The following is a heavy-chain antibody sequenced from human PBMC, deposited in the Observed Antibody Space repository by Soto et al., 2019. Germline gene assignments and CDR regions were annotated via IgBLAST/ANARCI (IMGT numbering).Heavy chain of an antibody. Sequence: QITLKESGPPLVKPTQALTLTCTFSGFSLSTREVVVGWVRQPPGKAPEWLTFIYGNDDKRYSPSLRSRLTITKDSSKSQVILTMTNMDPVDTATYYCVHRTTVTSVDYWGQGTLVSVSS. CDR3: VHRTTVTSVDY. J-gene: IGHJ4*02. D-gene: IGHD4-17*01. V-gene: IGHV2-5*01. CDR1: GFSLSTREVV. CDR2: IYGNDDK.